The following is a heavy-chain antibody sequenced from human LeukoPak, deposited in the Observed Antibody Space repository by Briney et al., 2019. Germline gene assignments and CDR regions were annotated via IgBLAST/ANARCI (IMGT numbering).Heavy chain of an antibody. D-gene: IGHD3-3*01. CDR3: ARDAGAYDFWSGSWFDP. J-gene: IGHJ5*02. CDR2: IYRSGST. Sequence: SETLSLTCTVSGGSISSGGYYWSWIRQPPGKGLEWIGYIYRSGSTYYNPSLKSRVTISVDRSKNQFSLKLSSVTAADTAVYYCARDAGAYDFWSGSWFDPWGQGTLVTVSS. V-gene: IGHV4-30-2*01. CDR1: GGSISSGGYY.